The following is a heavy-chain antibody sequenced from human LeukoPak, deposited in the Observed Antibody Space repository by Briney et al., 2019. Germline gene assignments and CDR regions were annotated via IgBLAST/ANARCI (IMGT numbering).Heavy chain of an antibody. CDR1: GFTFSSYG. V-gene: IGHV3-30*03. J-gene: IGHJ3*02. CDR2: ISYDGSNK. CDR3: AGGEMATIGGAFDI. Sequence: GGSLRLSCAASGFTFSSYGMHWVRQAPGKGLEWVAVISYDGSNKYYADSVKGRFTISRDNSKNTLYLQMNSLRAEDTAVYYCAGGEMATIGGAFDIWGQGTMVTVSS. D-gene: IGHD5-24*01.